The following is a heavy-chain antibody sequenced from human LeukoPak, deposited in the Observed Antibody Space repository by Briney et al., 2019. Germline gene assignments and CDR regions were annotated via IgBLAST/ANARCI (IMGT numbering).Heavy chain of an antibody. V-gene: IGHV1-18*01. CDR1: GYTFTSYG. Sequence: GASVKVSCKASGYTFTSYGISWVRQAPGQGLEWMGWISAYNGNTNYAQKLQGRVTMTTDTSTSTAYMELRSLRSDDTAVYYCAREGLYDSSGYYIEWGQGTLVTVSS. J-gene: IGHJ4*02. CDR2: ISAYNGNT. D-gene: IGHD3-22*01. CDR3: AREGLYDSSGYYIE.